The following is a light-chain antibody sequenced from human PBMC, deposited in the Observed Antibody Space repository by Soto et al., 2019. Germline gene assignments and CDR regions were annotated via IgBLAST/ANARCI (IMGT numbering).Light chain of an antibody. Sequence: QSVLTQPASVSGSPGQSITISCTGTSSDVGGYNYVSWYQHHPGKAPKLMIYEVSNRPAGISDRFSGSKSGNTASLTISGLQAEDEADYYCSSYTISSTLVFGGGTKLTVL. J-gene: IGLJ3*02. V-gene: IGLV2-14*01. CDR1: SSDVGGYNY. CDR2: EVS. CDR3: SSYTISSTLV.